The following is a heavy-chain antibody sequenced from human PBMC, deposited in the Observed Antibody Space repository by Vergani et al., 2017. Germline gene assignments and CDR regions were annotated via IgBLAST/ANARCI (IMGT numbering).Heavy chain of an antibody. V-gene: IGHV1-18*01. D-gene: IGHD6-6*01. J-gene: IGHJ5*02. CDR3: ARDSRIAARPGFDG. CDR1: GYTFTSYG. Sequence: QVQLVQSGAEVKTPGAPVKVSCKASGYTFTSYGISWVRQAPGQGLEWMGWISAYNGNTNYAQKLQGRVTMATDTSTSTAYMELRSLRSADTAVYYCARDSRIAARPGFDGGGQGSLVTVSS. CDR2: ISAYNGNT.